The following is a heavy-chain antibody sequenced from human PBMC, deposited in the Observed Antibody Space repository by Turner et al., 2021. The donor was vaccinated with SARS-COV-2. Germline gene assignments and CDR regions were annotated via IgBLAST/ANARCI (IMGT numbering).Heavy chain of an antibody. D-gene: IGHD5-18*01. V-gene: IGHV4-39*01. Sequence: QLQPQESGPGPGKPSEALSPTCTFPGCSISSSTYYWGWIRQPPGKGLEWIGNIYDSGSTYYNPSLKSRVTISVDTSKNQFSLKLSSVTAADTAVYYCARLMDTAMDYYGMDVWGQGTTVTVSS. CDR1: GCSISSSTYY. J-gene: IGHJ6*02. CDR3: ARLMDTAMDYYGMDV. CDR2: IYDSGST.